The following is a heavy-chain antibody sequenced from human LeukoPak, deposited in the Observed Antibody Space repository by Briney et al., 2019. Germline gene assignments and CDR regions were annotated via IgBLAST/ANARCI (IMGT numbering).Heavy chain of an antibody. CDR1: GGSISSGGYY. CDR2: IYYSGST. J-gene: IGHJ1*01. CDR3: SRVLTGYFQH. V-gene: IGHV4-31*03. Sequence: SQTLSLTCTVSGGSISSGGYYWSWIRQHPGKGLEWIGYIYYSGSTYYNPSLKSRVTISVDTSKNQFSLKLSSVTAADTAVYYCSRVLTGYFQHWGQGTLVTVSS. D-gene: IGHD3-9*01.